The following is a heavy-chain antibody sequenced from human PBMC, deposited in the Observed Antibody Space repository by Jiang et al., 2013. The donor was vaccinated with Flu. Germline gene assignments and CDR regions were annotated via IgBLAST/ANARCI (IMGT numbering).Heavy chain of an antibody. CDR1: GGSIRSSSYH. J-gene: IGHJ4*02. V-gene: IGHV4-39*01. CDR2: VYYSGST. Sequence: GSGLVKPSETLSVTCTVSGGSIRSSSYHWGWIRQPPGKGLEWIGNVYYSGSTYYNPSLKSRVTISIDTSKNQFSLKLSSVTAADTAMFYCARASIYCRSSKCYPTAFDYWGQGTLVAVSS. CDR3: ARASIYCRSSKCYPTAFDY. D-gene: IGHD2-2*01.